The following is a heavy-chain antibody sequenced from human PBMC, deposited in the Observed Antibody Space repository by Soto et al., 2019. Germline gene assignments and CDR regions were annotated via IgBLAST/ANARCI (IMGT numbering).Heavy chain of an antibody. CDR2: ISGSGSSR. CDR1: GFTFSTYA. CDR3: AKELLRLGESLERYFDY. Sequence: EVQLLESWGDLVQPGGSLRLSCAASGFTFSTYAMSWVRQAPGKGLEWVSAISGSGSSRYYADSAKGRFTISRDNSKNTLFLQLNSLRAEDTAVYYCAKELLRLGESLERYFDYWGQGTLVTVSS. D-gene: IGHD3-10*01. V-gene: IGHV3-23*01. J-gene: IGHJ4*02.